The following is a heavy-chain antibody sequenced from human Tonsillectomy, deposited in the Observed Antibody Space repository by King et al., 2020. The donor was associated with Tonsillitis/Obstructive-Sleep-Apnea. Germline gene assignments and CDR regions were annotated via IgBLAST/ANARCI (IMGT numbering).Heavy chain of an antibody. CDR3: ARPGDSSGWYWFDP. J-gene: IGHJ5*02. D-gene: IGHD6-19*01. CDR1: GNTFTNYA. Sequence: VQLVESGSELKKPGASVKVSCKASGNTFTNYAMNWVRQAPGQGLEWMGWINTNTGNPTYAQGFTGRFVFSLDTSVSTAYLQISSLKAEDTAVYYCARPGDSSGWYWFDPWGQGTLVTVSS. CDR2: INTNTGNP. V-gene: IGHV7-4-1*02.